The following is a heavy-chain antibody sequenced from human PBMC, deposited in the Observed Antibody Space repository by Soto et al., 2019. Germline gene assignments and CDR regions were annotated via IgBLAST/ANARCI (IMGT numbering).Heavy chain of an antibody. Sequence: QVQLVQSGAEVKKPGASVKVSCKASGYTFTSYDINWVRQATGQGREYLGWMNPNSGNTGYVQKFQGRVTMTRDTSISTVYMELSSLRSEDTAVYFCARGVKYGAYSRWFDPWGQGTLVTVSS. CDR2: MNPNSGNT. CDR1: GYTFTSYD. CDR3: ARGVKYGAYSRWFDP. J-gene: IGHJ5*02. V-gene: IGHV1-8*01. D-gene: IGHD4-17*01.